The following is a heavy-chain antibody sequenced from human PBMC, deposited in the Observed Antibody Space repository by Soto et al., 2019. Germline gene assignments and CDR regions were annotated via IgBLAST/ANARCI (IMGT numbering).Heavy chain of an antibody. CDR3: ARGTYYDLTFDP. D-gene: IGHD3-3*01. Sequence: SETLSLTCTVSGGSISSYYWTWIRQPPGRGLEWIGDIYYSGNTNYNPSLKSRVTISVDTSRSQFSLELKSVTTADTAVYYCARGTYYDLTFDPWGQGTLVTVSS. V-gene: IGHV4-59*01. CDR1: GGSISSYY. J-gene: IGHJ5*02. CDR2: IYYSGNT.